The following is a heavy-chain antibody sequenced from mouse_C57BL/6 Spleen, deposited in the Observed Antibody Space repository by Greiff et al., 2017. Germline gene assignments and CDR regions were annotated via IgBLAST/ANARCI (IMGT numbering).Heavy chain of an antibody. CDR2: INPNNGGT. J-gene: IGHJ1*03. Sequence: VHVKQSGPELVKPGASVKIPCKASGYTFTDYNMDWVKQSHGKSLEWIGDINPNNGGTIYNQKFKGKATLTVDKSSSTAYMELRSLTSEDTAVYYCARDYYGSWYFDVWGTGTTVTVSS. CDR3: ARDYYGSWYFDV. CDR1: GYTFTDYN. D-gene: IGHD1-1*01. V-gene: IGHV1-18*01.